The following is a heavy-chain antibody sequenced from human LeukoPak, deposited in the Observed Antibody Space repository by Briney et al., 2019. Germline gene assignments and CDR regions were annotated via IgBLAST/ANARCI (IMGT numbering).Heavy chain of an antibody. CDR3: ARDYSSYDFWSGSARYNWFDP. CDR2: MNPNSGNT. CDR1: GYTFTSYD. D-gene: IGHD3-3*01. V-gene: IGHV1-8*03. Sequence: WASVKVSCKASGYTFTSYDINWVRQATGQGLEWMGWMNPNSGNTGYAQKFQGRVTITRNTSISTAYMELSSLRSEDTAVYYCARDYSSYDFWSGSARYNWFDPWGQGTLVTVSS. J-gene: IGHJ5*02.